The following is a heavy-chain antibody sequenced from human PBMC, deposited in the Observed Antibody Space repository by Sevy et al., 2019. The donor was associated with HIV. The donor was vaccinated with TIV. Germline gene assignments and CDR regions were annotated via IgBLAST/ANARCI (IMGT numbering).Heavy chain of an antibody. D-gene: IGHD3-22*01. V-gene: IGHV1-24*01. CDR2: FDPEDGKT. Sequence: ATVKVSCKVSGYTLTELSIHWVRQAPGKGLEWLVTFDPEDGKTIYAQNFQGRVTMTEDTSTDTTYMELSSLRSEDTAVYYCASTRDCDDSSGYYFDYWGQGTLVTVSS. CDR1: GYTLTELS. J-gene: IGHJ4*02. CDR3: ASTRDCDDSSGYYFDY.